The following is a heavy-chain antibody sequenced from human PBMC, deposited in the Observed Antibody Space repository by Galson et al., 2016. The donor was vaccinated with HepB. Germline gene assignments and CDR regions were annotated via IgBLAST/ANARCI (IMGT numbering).Heavy chain of an antibody. CDR2: ISSSGSTI. J-gene: IGHJ6*02. CDR3: ARVMVDYHYWSNKPKHYYSGMDV. CDR1: GITFSDSY. D-gene: IGHD3-3*01. Sequence: SLRLSCAASGITFSDSYMTWIRQAPGKGLEWLSYISSSGSTIYYADSVKGRFTISRDNAKSSLYLQKNSLRAEDTAVYYCARVMVDYHYWSNKPKHYYSGMDVWGQGTTVTVSS. V-gene: IGHV3-11*01.